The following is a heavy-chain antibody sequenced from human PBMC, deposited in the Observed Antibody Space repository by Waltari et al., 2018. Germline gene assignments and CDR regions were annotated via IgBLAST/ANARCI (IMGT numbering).Heavy chain of an antibody. CDR1: GYTFTNYG. CDR3: TRGGWGYDTSGYPYHYFDC. D-gene: IGHD3-22*01. CDR2: ISASNGNT. Sequence: QVQLAQSGAEVRKPGASVKVSCKASGYTFTNYGFSWVRQAPGQGVEGMGWISASNGNTKYAQNFRGIFTLTTDSSTTTAYMEVTSLRSDDTAAYYWTRGGWGYDTSGYPYHYFDCWGQGTLVTASS. J-gene: IGHJ4*02. V-gene: IGHV1-18*04.